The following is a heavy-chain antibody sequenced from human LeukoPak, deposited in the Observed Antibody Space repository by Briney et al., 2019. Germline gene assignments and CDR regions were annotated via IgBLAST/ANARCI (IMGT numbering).Heavy chain of an antibody. D-gene: IGHD2-8*01. CDR3: ARDTPASGCIDI. CDR1: GDSISSYY. Sequence: SETLSLTCTVSGDSISSYYWSWIRQPPGKGLEWIGYIHHSGSTNYNPSLKSRVTMSVDASKNQFSLNLTTVTAADTAVYYCARDTPASGCIDIWGQGTMVTVSS. V-gene: IGHV4-59*01. CDR2: IHHSGST. J-gene: IGHJ3*02.